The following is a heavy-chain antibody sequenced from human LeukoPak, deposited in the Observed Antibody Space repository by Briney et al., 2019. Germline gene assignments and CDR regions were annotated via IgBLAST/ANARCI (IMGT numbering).Heavy chain of an antibody. CDR1: GYTFTGYY. V-gene: IGHV1-2*02. Sequence: ASVKVSCKASGYTFTGYYMHWVRQAPGQGLEWMGWINPNSGGTNYAQKFQGRVTMTRDTSISTAYMELSRLRSDDTAVYYCARDISGEAAGGGMDVWGQGTTVTVSS. D-gene: IGHD1-26*01. J-gene: IGHJ6*02. CDR2: INPNSGGT. CDR3: ARDISGEAAGGGMDV.